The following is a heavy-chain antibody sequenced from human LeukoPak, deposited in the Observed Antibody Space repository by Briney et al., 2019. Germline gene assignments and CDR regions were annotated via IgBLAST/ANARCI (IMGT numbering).Heavy chain of an antibody. J-gene: IGHJ5*02. CDR2: INPDSGGT. D-gene: IGHD1-1*01. CDR1: GYTFTGFY. CDR3: ARNDWNDPWFDP. V-gene: IGHV1-2*02. Sequence: ASVKVSCKASGYTFTGFYMHWVRQAPGQGLEWMGWINPDSGGTNYAQKFQGRVTVTRDTSISTAYMELSRLTSDDTAVYYCARNDWNDPWFDPWGQGTLVTVSS.